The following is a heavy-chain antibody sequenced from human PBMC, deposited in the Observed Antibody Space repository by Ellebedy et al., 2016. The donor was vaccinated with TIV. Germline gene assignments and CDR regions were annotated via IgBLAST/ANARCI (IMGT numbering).Heavy chain of an antibody. Sequence: GESLKISCAASGFTFSGYWMHWVRQAPGRGLVWVSRISNDGSSTSYADSGKGRFTISRDNAKNTLYLQMNSLRAEDTAAYYCTPWGLGGYWGQGTLVTVSS. D-gene: IGHD2-21*01. CDR3: TPWGLGGY. CDR1: GFTFSGYW. V-gene: IGHV3-74*01. J-gene: IGHJ4*02. CDR2: ISNDGSST.